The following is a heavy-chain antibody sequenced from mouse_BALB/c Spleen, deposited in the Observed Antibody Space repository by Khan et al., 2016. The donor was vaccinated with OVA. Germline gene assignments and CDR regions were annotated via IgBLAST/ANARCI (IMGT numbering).Heavy chain of an antibody. V-gene: IGHV1-7*01. J-gene: IGHJ2*01. D-gene: IGHD1-1*01. Sequence: QIQLVQSGAELAKPGASVKMSCKASGYTFINYWILWVKQRPGQGLEWIGYINPSTGYTEYNQNFKDKATLTADNTSSTAYLQLSSLTSEDSAVYYCERRGLRWDFDYWGQGTTLTVSS. CDR3: ERRGLRWDFDY. CDR2: INPSTGYT. CDR1: GYTFINYW.